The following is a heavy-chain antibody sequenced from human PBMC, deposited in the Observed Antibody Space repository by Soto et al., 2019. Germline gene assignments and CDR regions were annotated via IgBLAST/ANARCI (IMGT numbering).Heavy chain of an antibody. CDR3: ARVVGAALDY. J-gene: IGHJ4*02. CDR2: IDWGDDK. CDR1: GFSLSTSGMC. V-gene: IGHV2-70*01. Sequence: SGPTLVNPTQTLTLTCTFSGFSLSTSGMCVGWIRQPPGKALEWLALIDWGDDKYYRASLKTRLTISKDTSKNQVVLTMTNMDPVDTATYYCARVVGAALDYWGQGTLVTVSS. D-gene: IGHD2-15*01.